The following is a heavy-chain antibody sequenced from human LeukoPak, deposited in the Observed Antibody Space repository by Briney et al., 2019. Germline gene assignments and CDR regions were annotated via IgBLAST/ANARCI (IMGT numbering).Heavy chain of an antibody. CDR3: ARASWLAADTQEYYYYYGMDV. Sequence: ASVKVSCKASGYTFTSYGISWVRQAPGQGLEWMGWISAYNGNTNYAQKLQGRVTMTTDTSTSTAYMELRSLRSDDTAVYYCARASWLAADTQEYYYYYGMDVWGQGTTVTVSS. CDR1: GYTFTSYG. D-gene: IGHD6-13*01. CDR2: ISAYNGNT. J-gene: IGHJ6*02. V-gene: IGHV1-18*01.